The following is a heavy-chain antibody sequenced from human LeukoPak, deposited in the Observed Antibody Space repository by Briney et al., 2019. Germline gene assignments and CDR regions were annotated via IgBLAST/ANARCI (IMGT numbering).Heavy chain of an antibody. V-gene: IGHV3-66*01. Sequence: QPGRSLRLACAAAGFTVSHNYISWVRQAPGKGLDWVSVVSSGGSTNYADSVKGRFSIARDNCKDELYLQMSRLRAEDTAVYYCATPRHNYGFDYWGQGTLVTVSS. D-gene: IGHD5-18*01. CDR1: GFTVSHNY. J-gene: IGHJ4*02. CDR2: VSSGGST. CDR3: ATPRHNYGFDY.